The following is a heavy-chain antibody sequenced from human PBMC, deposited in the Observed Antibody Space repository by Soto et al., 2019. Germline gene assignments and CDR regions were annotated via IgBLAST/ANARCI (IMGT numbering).Heavy chain of an antibody. CDR1: GYTFTSYA. V-gene: IGHV1-3*01. CDR2: INAGNGNT. Sequence: GASVKVSCKASGYTFTSYAMHWVRQAPGQRLEWMGWINAGNGNTKYSQKFQGRVTITTDTSTSTAYMELGSLRSDDTAVYYCARDLKGTASRRFLEWLFGYWGQGTLVTVSS. D-gene: IGHD3-3*01. CDR3: ARDLKGTASRRFLEWLFGY. J-gene: IGHJ4*02.